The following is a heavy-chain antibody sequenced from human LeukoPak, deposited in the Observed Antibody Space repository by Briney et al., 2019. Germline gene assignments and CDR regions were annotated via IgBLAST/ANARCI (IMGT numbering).Heavy chain of an antibody. V-gene: IGHV4-59*08. J-gene: IGHJ6*02. D-gene: IGHD3-16*02. CDR2: IFYTGST. CDR3: ARSRTYRYSLDGMDV. Sequence: PPETLSLTCTVSSGSISSYYWSWLRQPPGKGLEWIGYIFYTGSTNYNPSLKSRLTLSMDTSKNQFSLRLSPVTAADTAVYYCARSRTYRYSLDGMDVWGQGTTVTVSS. CDR1: SGSISSYY.